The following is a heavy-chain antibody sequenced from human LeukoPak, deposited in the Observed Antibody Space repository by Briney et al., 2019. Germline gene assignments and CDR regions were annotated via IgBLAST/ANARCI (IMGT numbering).Heavy chain of an antibody. CDR1: GFTFSSYG. CDR3: AAIGYSSGWSPG. Sequence: GRSLRLSCAASGFTFSSYGMHWVRQAPGKGLEWVAVISYDGSNKYYADSVKGRFTISRDNSKNTLYLQMNSLRAEDTAAYYCAAIGYSSGWSPGWGQGTLVTVSS. CDR2: ISYDGSNK. D-gene: IGHD6-19*01. J-gene: IGHJ4*02. V-gene: IGHV3-30*03.